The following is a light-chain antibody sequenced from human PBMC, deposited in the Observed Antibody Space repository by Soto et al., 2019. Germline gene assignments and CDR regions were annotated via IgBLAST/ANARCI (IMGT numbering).Light chain of an antibody. V-gene: IGLV1-40*01. CDR3: QSYDSSLSAYV. J-gene: IGLJ1*01. Sequence: QSVLTQPHSVSGAPGQRVTISCTGSRSNIGAGYDVHWYLQFPGTAPILLLHGNSNQPSGVPDRLSGSKSGTSASLAITGLQAEDVADYYCQSYDSSLSAYVFGTGTKLTVL. CDR1: RSNIGAGYD. CDR2: GNS.